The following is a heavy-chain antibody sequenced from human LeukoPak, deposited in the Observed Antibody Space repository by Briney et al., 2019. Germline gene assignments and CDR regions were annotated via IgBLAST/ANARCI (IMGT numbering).Heavy chain of an antibody. D-gene: IGHD3-3*01. J-gene: IGHJ4*02. V-gene: IGHV3-21*01. Sequence: PGGALILSYAASGFTFSSYSMNWGRPAPGKGVEWGSSISSSSSSIYYADSVKRRFTISRDNAKTSLYLQMNSLRAEDTAVYYCARGAYDFWSGPYYFDYWGQGTLVTVSS. CDR3: ARGAYDFWSGPYYFDY. CDR1: GFTFSSYS. CDR2: ISSSSSSI.